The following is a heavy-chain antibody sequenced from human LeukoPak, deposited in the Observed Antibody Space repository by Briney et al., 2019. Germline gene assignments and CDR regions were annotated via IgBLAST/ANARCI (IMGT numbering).Heavy chain of an antibody. Sequence: SGTLSLTCGVSGDSVINTNWWTWVRQPPGKGLDWIGEVHLDGRTNYNPSLESRLTMSVDVSENQVSLKLTSVTAADTAVYYCAREGGFYRPLDYSGQGTLVTVSS. CDR2: VHLDGRT. V-gene: IGHV4-4*02. CDR3: AREGGFYRPLDY. CDR1: GDSVINTNW. D-gene: IGHD3-3*01. J-gene: IGHJ4*02.